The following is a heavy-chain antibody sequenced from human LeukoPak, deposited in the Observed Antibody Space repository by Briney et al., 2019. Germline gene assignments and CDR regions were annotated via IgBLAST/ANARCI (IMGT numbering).Heavy chain of an antibody. CDR2: ISTSGGIT. D-gene: IGHD5-18*01. CDR3: AKGWIQIWMPFDY. V-gene: IGHV3-23*01. CDR1: GFTFSTSA. J-gene: IGHJ4*02. Sequence: GRSLRLSCAASGFTFSTSAMSWVRQAPGRGLEWVSVISTSGGITYYADSVKGRFTISRDNSNNTLYLQMNSLRAEDTAVYYCAKGWIQIWMPFDYWGQGTLVTVSS.